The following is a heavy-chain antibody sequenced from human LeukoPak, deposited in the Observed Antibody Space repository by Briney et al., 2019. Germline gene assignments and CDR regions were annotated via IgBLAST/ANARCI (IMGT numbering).Heavy chain of an antibody. CDR1: AYTFTDYY. D-gene: IGHD1-26*01. CDR2: INPSSGDT. V-gene: IGHV1-2*06. Sequence: GASVKVSCKASAYTFTDYYVHWVRQAPGQGLEWMGRINPSSGDTNYAQNFQGRVTMTRDTSISTAYMELSRLRSDDTAVYYCATTSGYFYYWGQGTLVTVPS. J-gene: IGHJ4*02. CDR3: ATTSGYFYY.